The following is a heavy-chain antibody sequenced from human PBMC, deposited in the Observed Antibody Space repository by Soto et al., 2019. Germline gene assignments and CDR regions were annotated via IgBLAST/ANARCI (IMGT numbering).Heavy chain of an antibody. J-gene: IGHJ6*02. Sequence: SETLSLTCTVSGGSISSSSYYWGWIRQPPGKGLEWIGSIYYSGSTYYNPSLKSRVTISVDTSKNQFSLKLSSVTAADTAVYYCACVFSGGYGYGFYYYGMDVWGQGTTVT. CDR2: IYYSGST. D-gene: IGHD5-18*01. V-gene: IGHV4-39*01. CDR1: GGSISSSSYY. CDR3: ACVFSGGYGYGFYYYGMDV.